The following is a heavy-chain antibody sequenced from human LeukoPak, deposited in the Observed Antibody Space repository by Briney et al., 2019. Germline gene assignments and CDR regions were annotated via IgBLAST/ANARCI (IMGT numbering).Heavy chain of an antibody. CDR1: GFTFSNYG. CDR3: ARRLMGGFTDWYFDL. D-gene: IGHD2-15*01. Sequence: PGGSLRLSCAASGFTFSNYGIHWVRQAPGKGLEWVAFIRYDGINKYYADSVKGRFTVSRDNAKNSLYLEMNSLRVEDTGFYYCARRLMGGFTDWYFDLWGRGTLVTVSS. V-gene: IGHV3-30*02. CDR2: IRYDGINK. J-gene: IGHJ2*01.